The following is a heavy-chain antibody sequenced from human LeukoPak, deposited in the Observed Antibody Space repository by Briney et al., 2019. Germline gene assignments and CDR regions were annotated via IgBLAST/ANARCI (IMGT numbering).Heavy chain of an antibody. D-gene: IGHD2-2*01. Sequence: GGSLRLSCAASGFTFSSYAMHWVRQAPGKGLEWVAVISYDGSNKYYADSVKGRFTISRDNSKNTLYLQMNSLRAEDTAVYYCARGSQGGFGCSSTSCYFGGYYFDYWGQGTLVTVSS. CDR2: ISYDGSNK. V-gene: IGHV3-30*14. CDR1: GFTFSSYA. CDR3: ARGSQGGFGCSSTSCYFGGYYFDY. J-gene: IGHJ4*02.